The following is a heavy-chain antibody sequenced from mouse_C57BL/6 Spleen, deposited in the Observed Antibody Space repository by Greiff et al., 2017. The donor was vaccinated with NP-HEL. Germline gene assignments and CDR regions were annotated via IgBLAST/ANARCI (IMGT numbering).Heavy chain of an antibody. V-gene: IGHV1-22*01. D-gene: IGHD1-1*01. CDR3: ARGGGSLFDY. CDR2: INPNNGGT. CDR1: GYTFTDYN. J-gene: IGHJ2*01. Sequence: EVQLQESGPELVKPGASVKMSCKASGYTFTDYNMHWVKQSHGKSLEWIGYINPNNGGTSYNQKFKGKATLTVNKSSSTAYMELRSLTSEDSAVYYCARGGGSLFDYWGQGTTLTVSS.